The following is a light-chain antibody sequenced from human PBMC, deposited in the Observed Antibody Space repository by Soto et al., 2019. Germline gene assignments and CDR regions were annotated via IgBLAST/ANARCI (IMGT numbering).Light chain of an antibody. Sequence: QSVLTQPASLSGSPGQSITISCTGTSSDVGGYNYVSWYQQHPGKAPKRMIYDVSNRPSGVSNRFSGSKSGNTASLTISGLQAEDEADYYCSSYTSSSTVVFGGGTKLTVL. CDR1: SSDVGGYNY. CDR2: DVS. J-gene: IGLJ2*01. CDR3: SSYTSSSTVV. V-gene: IGLV2-14*01.